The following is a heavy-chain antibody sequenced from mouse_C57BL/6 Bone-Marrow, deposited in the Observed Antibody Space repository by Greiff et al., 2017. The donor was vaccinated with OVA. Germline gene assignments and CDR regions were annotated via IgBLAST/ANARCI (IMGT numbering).Heavy chain of an antibody. Sequence: VQLQQSGPVLVKPGASVKLSCKASGYTFTGYYMNWVKQSHGKSLEWMGVINPYNGGTSYNHKFKGKSTLPVDKSSSTAYMELNSLPSEDSAVYCCARYGGWLLSFAYWGQGTLVTVSA. D-gene: IGHD2-3*01. CDR3: ARYGGWLLSFAY. CDR2: INPYNGGT. CDR1: GYTFTGYY. J-gene: IGHJ3*01. V-gene: IGHV1-19*01.